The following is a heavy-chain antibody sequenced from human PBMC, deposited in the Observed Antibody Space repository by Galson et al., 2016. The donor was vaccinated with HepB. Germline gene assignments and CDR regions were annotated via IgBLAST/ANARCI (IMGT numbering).Heavy chain of an antibody. V-gene: IGHV3-30*18. D-gene: IGHD3-9*01. CDR1: GFAFSNYS. J-gene: IGHJ4*02. CDR3: AKNDILAGYSAFDF. Sequence: SLRLSCAASGFAFSNYSMHWVRQAPGKGLEWVADVSHDGRNKYYVDSVKGRFTISRDNSKNTVYLQMNRLRVEGTAVYYCAKNDILAGYSAFDFRGQGTLVTVSS. CDR2: VSHDGRNK.